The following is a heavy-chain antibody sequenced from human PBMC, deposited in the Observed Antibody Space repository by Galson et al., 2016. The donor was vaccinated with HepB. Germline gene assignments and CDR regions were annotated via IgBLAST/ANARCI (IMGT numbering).Heavy chain of an antibody. CDR2: INHGGST. Sequence: ETLSLTCAVYGGSFSDHYWNWIRQPPGKGLEWIGEINHGGSTNYNPSLKSRVTMTADTSKNEFSLKLNSVTAADMAVYYCARYKRYYHGSGRVNYYYIMDVWGQGTTVIVSS. D-gene: IGHD3-10*01. J-gene: IGHJ6*02. V-gene: IGHV4-34*01. CDR1: GGSFSDHY. CDR3: ARYKRYYHGSGRVNYYYIMDV.